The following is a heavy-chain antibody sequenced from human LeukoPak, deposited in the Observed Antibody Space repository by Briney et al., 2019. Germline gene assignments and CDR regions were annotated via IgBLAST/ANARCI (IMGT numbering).Heavy chain of an antibody. CDR1: GFTFSSYG. CDR3: ARSTSLVGNWFDP. CDR2: ISYDGSNK. Sequence: GGSLRLSCAASGFTFSSYGMHWVRQAPGKGLEWVAVISYDGSNKYYADSVKGRFTISRDNAKNSLYLQMNSLRAEDTAVYYCARSTSLVGNWFDPWGQGTLVTVSS. D-gene: IGHD1-26*01. J-gene: IGHJ5*02. V-gene: IGHV3-30*03.